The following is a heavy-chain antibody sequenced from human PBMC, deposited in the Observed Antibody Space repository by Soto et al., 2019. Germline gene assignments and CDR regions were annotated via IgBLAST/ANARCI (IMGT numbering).Heavy chain of an antibody. D-gene: IGHD2-8*01. J-gene: IGHJ4*02. Sequence: QVQLQESGPGLVKPSGTLSLTCGVSAGSISSSNWWSWVRQHPGKGLEWIGEIHHSGISKYNPSRQSRLTISLDKSKNRFSLQLTSVTAADTAVYYFAVACLNGICYTQGLDLWGQGTLVLVSS. V-gene: IGHV4-4*02. CDR3: AVACLNGICYTQGLDL. CDR1: AGSISSSNW. CDR2: IHHSGIS.